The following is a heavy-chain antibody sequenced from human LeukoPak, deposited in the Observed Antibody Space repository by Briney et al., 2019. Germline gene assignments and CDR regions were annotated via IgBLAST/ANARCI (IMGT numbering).Heavy chain of an antibody. J-gene: IGHJ5*02. CDR2: IFTSGST. CDR3: ARGFQYSSSWYGGFDP. D-gene: IGHD6-13*01. V-gene: IGHV4-4*07. Sequence: SETLSLTCTVSGGSIGSSYWNWIRQPTGKGLEWIGRIFTSGSTNYNPSLTSRVTMSVDASKNQISLKLSSVTAADTAVYYCARGFQYSSSWYGGFDPWGQGILVTVSS. CDR1: GGSIGSSY.